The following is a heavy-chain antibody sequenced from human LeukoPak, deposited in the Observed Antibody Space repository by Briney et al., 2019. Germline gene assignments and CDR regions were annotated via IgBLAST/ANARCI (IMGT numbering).Heavy chain of an antibody. D-gene: IGHD3-3*01. V-gene: IGHV4-4*02. J-gene: IGHJ5*02. Sequence: SGTLSLTCAVSGGSISSSNWWSWVRQPPGKGLEWIGEIYHSGSTNYSPSLKSRVTISVDKSKNQFSLKLSSVTAADTAVYYCARGPYYDFWSGSPNNWFDPWGQGTLVTVSS. CDR2: IYHSGST. CDR3: ARGPYYDFWSGSPNNWFDP. CDR1: GGSISSSNW.